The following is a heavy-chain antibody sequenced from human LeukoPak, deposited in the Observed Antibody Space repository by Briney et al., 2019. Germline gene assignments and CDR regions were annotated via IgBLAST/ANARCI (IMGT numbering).Heavy chain of an antibody. V-gene: IGHV3-23*01. CDR2: FSGRGGST. CDR1: GFTFSSYA. CDR3: ARDRRYYYYGMDV. Sequence: PGGSLRLSCAASGFTFSSYAVSWVRQAPGKGLEWVSGFSGRGGSTYYSDSVKGRFTISRDNSKNTLYLQMNSLRAEDTAVYYCARDRRYYYYGMDVWGQGTTVTVSS. J-gene: IGHJ6*02.